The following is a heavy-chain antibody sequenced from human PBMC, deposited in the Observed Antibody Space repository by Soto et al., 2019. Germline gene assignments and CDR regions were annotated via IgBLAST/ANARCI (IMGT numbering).Heavy chain of an antibody. D-gene: IGHD3-10*01. CDR2: ISYDGSNK. Sequence: QVQLVESGGGVVQPGRSLRLSCAASGFTFSSYGMHWVRQAPGKGLEWVAVISYDGSNKYYADSVKGRFTISRDNSKNTLYLQMNGLRAEDTAVYYCAKDGNGSGSYYPLWYSDYGMDVWGQGTTVTVSS. CDR1: GFTFSSYG. CDR3: AKDGNGSGSYYPLWYSDYGMDV. J-gene: IGHJ6*02. V-gene: IGHV3-30*18.